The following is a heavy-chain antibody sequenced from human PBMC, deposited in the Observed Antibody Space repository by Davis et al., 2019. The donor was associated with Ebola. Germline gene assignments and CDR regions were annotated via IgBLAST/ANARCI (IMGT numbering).Heavy chain of an antibody. CDR1: GFTFHSYG. CDR3: AKDGGLLRRD. V-gene: IGHV3-30*18. D-gene: IGHD3-16*01. J-gene: IGHJ4*02. CDR2: ISYEGSNK. Sequence: PGGSLRLSCAASGFTFHSYGMHWVRQAPGKGLEWVAVISYEGSNKYYADSVKGRFTIARDNSKNTLYLQMNSLRAEDTAVYYCAKDGGLLRRDWGQGTLVTVSS.